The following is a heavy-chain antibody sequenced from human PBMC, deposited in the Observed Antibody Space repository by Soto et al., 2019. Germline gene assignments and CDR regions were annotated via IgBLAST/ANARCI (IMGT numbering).Heavy chain of an antibody. D-gene: IGHD4-17*01. V-gene: IGHV4-39*01. J-gene: IGHJ4*02. CDR3: ARQSPTGDPDY. CDR1: SGSITTSSYY. CDR2: VYYLGNT. Sequence: QLQLQESGPGLVKPSETLSLTCIISSGSITTSSYYWGWIRQPPGKGLEWIGSVYYLGNTYYNPSLKSRVTISVDTSKNQFSVYLRSVTAADTAVYYCARQSPTGDPDYWGLATLVTVSS.